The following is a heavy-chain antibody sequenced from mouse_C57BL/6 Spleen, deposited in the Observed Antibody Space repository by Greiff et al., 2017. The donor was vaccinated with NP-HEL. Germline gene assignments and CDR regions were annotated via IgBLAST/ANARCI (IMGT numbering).Heavy chain of an antibody. CDR2: IHPNSGST. V-gene: IGHV1-64*01. CDR3: ARWLPPRFAY. J-gene: IGHJ3*01. D-gene: IGHD2-2*01. Sequence: QVQLQQPGAELVKPGASVKLSCKASGYTFTSYWMHWVKQRPGQGLEWIGMIHPNSGSTNYNEKFKSKATLTVDKSSSTAYMQLNSLTSEDSAVYYCARWLPPRFAYWGQGTLVTVSA. CDR1: GYTFTSYW.